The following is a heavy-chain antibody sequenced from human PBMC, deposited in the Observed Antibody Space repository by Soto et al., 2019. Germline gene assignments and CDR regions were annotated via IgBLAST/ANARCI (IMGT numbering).Heavy chain of an antibody. J-gene: IGHJ4*02. V-gene: IGHV4-59*08. Sequence: SETLSLTCTVSGGSIRSYYWSWIRQPPGKGLEWIGYIYYSGSTNYNPSLKSRVTMSVDTSKNQFSLKLSSVTAADTAVYYCARSNWNDVREWGQGTLVTVSS. D-gene: IGHD1-1*01. CDR1: GGSIRSYY. CDR3: ARSNWNDVRE. CDR2: IYYSGST.